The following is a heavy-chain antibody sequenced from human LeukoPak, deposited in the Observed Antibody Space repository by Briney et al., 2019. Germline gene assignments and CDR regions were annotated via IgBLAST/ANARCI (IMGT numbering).Heavy chain of an antibody. CDR1: GYTFTGYY. CDR3: ARDGDYYDSSGYTH. Sequence: ASVKVSCKASGYTFTGYYMHWVRQAPGQGLEWMGWINPNSGGTNYAQKFQGRVTMTRDTSISTAYMELSRLRSDDTAVYYCARDGDYYDSSGYTHWGQGTLVTVSS. J-gene: IGHJ4*02. D-gene: IGHD3-22*01. CDR2: INPNSGGT. V-gene: IGHV1-2*02.